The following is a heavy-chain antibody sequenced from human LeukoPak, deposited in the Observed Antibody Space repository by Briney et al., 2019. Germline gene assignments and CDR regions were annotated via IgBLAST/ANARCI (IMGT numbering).Heavy chain of an antibody. CDR3: AKTVGDILTGCYRHYYYYMDV. J-gene: IGHJ6*03. Sequence: GGSLRLSCAASGFTFSTYAMSWVRQAPGKGLEWVSAISGSGSSTYYADSVKGRFTISRDNSKNTLYLQMNSLRAEDTAVYYCAKTVGDILTGCYRHYYYYMDVWGKGTTVTVSS. D-gene: IGHD3-9*01. CDR2: ISGSGSST. V-gene: IGHV3-23*01. CDR1: GFTFSTYA.